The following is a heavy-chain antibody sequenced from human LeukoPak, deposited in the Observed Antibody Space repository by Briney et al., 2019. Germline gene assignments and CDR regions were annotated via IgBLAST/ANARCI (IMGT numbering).Heavy chain of an antibody. CDR3: ARMEVA. CDR2: ISWNSGSI. J-gene: IGHJ3*01. Sequence: PGGSLRLSCAASGFTFDDYAMHWVRQAPGKGLEWVSDISWNSGSIGYADSVKGRFTISRDNAKNTVYLQMNSLRAEDTAVYDCARMEVAWGQGTIVTVSS. CDR1: GFTFDDYA. V-gene: IGHV3-9*01. D-gene: IGHD3-3*01.